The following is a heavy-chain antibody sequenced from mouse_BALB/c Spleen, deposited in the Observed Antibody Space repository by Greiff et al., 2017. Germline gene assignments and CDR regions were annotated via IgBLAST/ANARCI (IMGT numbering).Heavy chain of an antibody. J-gene: IGHJ2*01. CDR3: AREGLLRQYYFDY. Sequence: EVKLVESGGGLVQPGGSLRLSCATSGFTFTDYYMSWVRQPPGKALEWLGFIRNKANGYTTEYSASVKGRFTISRDNSQSILYLQMNTLRAEDSATYYCAREGLLRQYYFDYWGQGTTLTVSS. V-gene: IGHV7-3*02. CDR2: IRNKANGYTT. D-gene: IGHD1-1*01. CDR1: GFTFTDYY.